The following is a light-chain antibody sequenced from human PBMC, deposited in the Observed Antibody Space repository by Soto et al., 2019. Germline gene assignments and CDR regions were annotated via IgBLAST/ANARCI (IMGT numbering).Light chain of an antibody. CDR2: GNN. V-gene: IGLV1-44*01. CDR1: SSNIGSNT. CDR3: AAWDDSLNGLVV. Sequence: QSVLPQPPSASGTPGQRVTISCSGSSSNIGSNTVNWYQQLPGTAPKLLIYGNNQRPSGVPDRFSGSKSGTSASLAISGLQSEDEAEYHCAAWDDSLNGLVVFGGGTKVTVL. J-gene: IGLJ2*01.